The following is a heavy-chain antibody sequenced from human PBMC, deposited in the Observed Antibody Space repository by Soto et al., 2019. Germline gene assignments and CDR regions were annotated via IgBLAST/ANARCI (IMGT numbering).Heavy chain of an antibody. CDR3: ARQLRYYYGMDV. V-gene: IGHV5-10-1*01. CDR1: GNSCTSSL. CDR2: IEPSDSYT. J-gene: IGHJ6*02. Sequence: CWQCSGNSCTSSLIRLVRATPGKGREWMGRIEPSDSYTNYSPSFQGHVTISADKSISTAYLQWSSLKASDTAMYYSARQLRYYYGMDVWGQGTTVTVSS. D-gene: IGHD3-3*01.